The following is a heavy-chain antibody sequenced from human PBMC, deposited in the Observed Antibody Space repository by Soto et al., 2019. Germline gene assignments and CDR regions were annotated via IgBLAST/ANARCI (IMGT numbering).Heavy chain of an antibody. CDR2: IYYSGST. V-gene: IGHV4-31*03. CDR3: ARGDIVVVPAAIDY. J-gene: IGHJ4*02. D-gene: IGHD2-2*01. CDR1: GGSISSGGYY. Sequence: PSETLSLTCTVSGGSISSGGYYWGWIRQHPGKGLEWIGYIYYSGSTYYNPSLKSRVTMSVDTSKNQFSLKLSSVTAADTAVYYCARGDIVVVPAAIDYWGQGTLVTVSS.